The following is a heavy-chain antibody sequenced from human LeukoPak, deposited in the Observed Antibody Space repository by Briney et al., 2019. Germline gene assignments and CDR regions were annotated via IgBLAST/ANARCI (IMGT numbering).Heavy chain of an antibody. CDR3: ARRYCSSTSCYVGRFDP. D-gene: IGHD2-2*01. CDR1: GGSFSGYF. V-gene: IGHV4-34*01. CDR2: IDHRGST. Sequence: SETLSLTCAVYGGSFSGYFWSWIRQPPGTGLEWISEIDHRGSTNYNPSLKSRVTISVDTSKNQFSLKLSSVTAADTAVYYCARRYCSSTSCYVGRFDPWGQGTLVTVSS. J-gene: IGHJ5*02.